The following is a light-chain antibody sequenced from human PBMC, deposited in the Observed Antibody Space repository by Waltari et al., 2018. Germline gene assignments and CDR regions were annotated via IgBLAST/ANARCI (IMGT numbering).Light chain of an antibody. CDR3: SSYTSSTVV. CDR1: SSDVGGYNY. CDR2: DVS. V-gene: IGLV2-14*03. Sequence: QSALTQPASVSGSPGQSITISCTGTSSDVGGYNYVSWYQPHPGKAPKLMIYDVSKRPSGVSSRFSGSKSGNTASLTISGLQAEDEADYYCSSYTSSTVVFGGGTKLTVL. J-gene: IGLJ2*01.